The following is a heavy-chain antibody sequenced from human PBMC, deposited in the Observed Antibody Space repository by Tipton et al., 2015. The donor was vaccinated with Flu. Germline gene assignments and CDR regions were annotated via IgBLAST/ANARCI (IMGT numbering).Heavy chain of an antibody. Sequence: QVQLVQSGAEVKKPGASVKVSCKASGYTFSSYEINWVRQATGQGLEWMGWMNPNSGNTGYAQKFQGRVTMTRNTSISTAYMELTSLTSEDTAVYYCARNRQQSRYVGLWGRGTLVTVSS. CDR1: GYTFSSYE. J-gene: IGHJ2*01. CDR3: ARNRQQSRYVGL. V-gene: IGHV1-8*01. D-gene: IGHD1-1*01. CDR2: MNPNSGNT.